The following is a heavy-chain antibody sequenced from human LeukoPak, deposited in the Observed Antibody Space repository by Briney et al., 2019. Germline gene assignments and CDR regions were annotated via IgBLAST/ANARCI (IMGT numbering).Heavy chain of an antibody. Sequence: PSETLSLTCTVSGGSISSYYWSWIRQPPGKGLEWIAYIYYSGSTNYNPSLKSRVNISVDTSKNQFSLKLSAVTAADTAVYYCARALYSSDHLDYWGQGTLVTVSS. CDR3: ARALYSSDHLDY. CDR1: GGSISSYY. CDR2: IYYSGST. V-gene: IGHV4-59*01. D-gene: IGHD6-19*01. J-gene: IGHJ4*02.